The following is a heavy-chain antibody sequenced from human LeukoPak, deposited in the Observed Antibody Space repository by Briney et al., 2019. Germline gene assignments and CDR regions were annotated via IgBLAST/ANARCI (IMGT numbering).Heavy chain of an antibody. CDR2: IYHSGST. CDR3: ARHRTRGAVVPAAIGN. D-gene: IGHD2-2*02. Sequence: SETLSLTCAVSGYSISSGYYWGWIRQPPGKGLEWIGSIYHSGSTYYNPSLKSRVTISVDTSKNQFSLKLSSVTAADTAVYYCARHRTRGAVVPAAIGNWGQGTLVTVSS. CDR1: GYSISSGYY. J-gene: IGHJ4*02. V-gene: IGHV4-38-2*01.